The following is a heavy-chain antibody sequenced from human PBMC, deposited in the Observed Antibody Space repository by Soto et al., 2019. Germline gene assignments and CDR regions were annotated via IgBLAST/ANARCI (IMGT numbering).Heavy chain of an antibody. V-gene: IGHV1-46*01. CDR2: INPSGGST. D-gene: IGHD5-12*01. CDR1: GYTFTSYY. J-gene: IGHJ3*02. CDR3: ARVEMATIKGNAFDI. Sequence: ASVKVSCKASGYTFTSYYMYWVRQAPGQGLEWMGIINPSGGSTSYAQKFQGRVTMTRDTSTSTVYMELSSLRSEDTAVYYCARVEMATIKGNAFDICGQGTMVT.